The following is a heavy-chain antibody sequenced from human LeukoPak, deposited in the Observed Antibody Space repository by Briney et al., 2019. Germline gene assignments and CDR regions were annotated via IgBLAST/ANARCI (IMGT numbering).Heavy chain of an antibody. Sequence: VKPSETLSLTCTVSGGSISNYYWSWIRQPPGKGLEWIGYIYYSGSTNYNPFLKSRVTISVDTSKNQFSLKLSSVTAADTAVYYCARELGYCSGGNCHSLYYFDYWGQGTLVTVSS. D-gene: IGHD2-15*01. CDR1: GGSISNYY. CDR2: IYYSGST. CDR3: ARELGYCSGGNCHSLYYFDY. V-gene: IGHV4-59*01. J-gene: IGHJ4*02.